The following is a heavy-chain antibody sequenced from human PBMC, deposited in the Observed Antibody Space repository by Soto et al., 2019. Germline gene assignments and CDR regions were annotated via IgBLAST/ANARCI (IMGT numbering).Heavy chain of an antibody. Sequence: VRQAPGKGLEWVAGINWNGGSKGYADSVKGRFTISRDNSKNTLYLQMNSLRAEDTAVYYCARDGRYYYDSSGYYSGYWGQGTLVTAPQ. D-gene: IGHD3-22*01. CDR2: INWNGGSK. J-gene: IGHJ4*02. V-gene: IGHV3-20*03. CDR3: ARDGRYYYDSSGYYSGY.